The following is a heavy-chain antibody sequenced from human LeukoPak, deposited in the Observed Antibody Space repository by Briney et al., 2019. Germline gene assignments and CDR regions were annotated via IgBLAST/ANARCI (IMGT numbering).Heavy chain of an antibody. CDR2: ISSSSSTI. CDR3: ARALKDGAFDI. CDR1: GFTFSSYS. D-gene: IGHD5-24*01. J-gene: IGHJ3*02. Sequence: GGSLRLSCAASGFTFSSYSMNWVRQAPGKGLEWVSYISSSSSTIYYADSVKGRFTISRDNAKNSLYLQMNSLRAEDTAVYYCARALKDGAFDIWGQGTTVTVSS. V-gene: IGHV3-48*01.